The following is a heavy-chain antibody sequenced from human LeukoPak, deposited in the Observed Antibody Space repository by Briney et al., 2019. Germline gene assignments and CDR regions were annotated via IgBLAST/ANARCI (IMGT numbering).Heavy chain of an antibody. V-gene: IGHV4-59*01. Sequence: PSETLSLTCSVSGGSISSYYWSWIRQAPGKGLEWIGYIYYSGSTNYNPSLKSRVTMSVDTSKNQFSLKLRSVTAADTAVYYCARDRGDYGDYYWFDPWGQGTLVTVSS. CDR1: GGSISSYY. D-gene: IGHD4-17*01. J-gene: IGHJ5*02. CDR3: ARDRGDYGDYYWFDP. CDR2: IYYSGST.